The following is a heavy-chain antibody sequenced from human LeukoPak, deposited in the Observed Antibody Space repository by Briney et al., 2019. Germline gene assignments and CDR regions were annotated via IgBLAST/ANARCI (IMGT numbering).Heavy chain of an antibody. CDR2: VSSSGSTI. V-gene: IGHV3-48*03. Sequence: GGSLRLSCAASGFTFSSYEMNWVRQAPGKVLEWVSYVSSSGSTIYYADSVKGRFTISRDNAKNSLYLQMNSLRAEDTAVYYCAELGITMIGGVWGKGTTVTISS. CDR1: GFTFSSYE. D-gene: IGHD3-10*02. J-gene: IGHJ6*04. CDR3: AELGITMIGGV.